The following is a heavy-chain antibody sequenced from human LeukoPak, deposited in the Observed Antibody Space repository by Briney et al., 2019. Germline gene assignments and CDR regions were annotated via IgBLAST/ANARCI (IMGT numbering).Heavy chain of an antibody. CDR1: GGSISSGDYY. CDR2: IYYSGST. D-gene: IGHD6-19*01. J-gene: IGHJ6*02. CDR3: AAPIAVAGTYYYGMDV. V-gene: IGHV4-30-4*01. Sequence: PSETLSLTCTVSGGSISSGDYYWSWIRQPPGKGLEWIGYIYYSGSTNYNPSLKSRVTISVDTSKNQFSLKLSSVTAADTAVYYCAAPIAVAGTYYYGMDVWGQGTTVTVSS.